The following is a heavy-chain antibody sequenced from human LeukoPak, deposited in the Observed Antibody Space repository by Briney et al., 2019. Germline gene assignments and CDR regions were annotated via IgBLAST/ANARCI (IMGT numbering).Heavy chain of an antibody. CDR3: AGTIYCGGDCYPNGAFDI. CDR1: GGSISSYY. Sequence: SETLSLACTVSGGSISSYYWSWIRQPPGKGLEWIGYIYYSGSTNYNPSLKSRVTISVDTSKNQFSLKLSSVTAADTAVYYCAGTIYCGGDCYPNGAFDIWGQGTMVTVSS. V-gene: IGHV4-59*08. J-gene: IGHJ3*02. CDR2: IYYSGST. D-gene: IGHD2-21*02.